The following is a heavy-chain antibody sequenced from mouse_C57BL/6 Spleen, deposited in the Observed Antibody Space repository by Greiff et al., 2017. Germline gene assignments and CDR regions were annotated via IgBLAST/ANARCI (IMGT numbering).Heavy chain of an antibody. CDR2: IDPSDSYT. J-gene: IGHJ3*01. Sequence: QVQLQQPGAELVMPGASVKLSCKASGYTFTSYWMHWVKQRPGQGLEWIGEIDPSDSYTNYNQKFKGKSTLTVDKSSSTAYMQLSSLTSEDSAVYYCARSYGNYVGAYWGQGTLVTVSA. CDR1: GYTFTSYW. V-gene: IGHV1-69*01. CDR3: ARSYGNYVGAY. D-gene: IGHD2-1*01.